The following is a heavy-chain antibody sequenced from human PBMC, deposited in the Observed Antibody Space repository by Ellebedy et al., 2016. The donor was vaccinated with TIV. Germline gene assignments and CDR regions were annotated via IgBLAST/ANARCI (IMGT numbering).Heavy chain of an antibody. Sequence: GGSLRLSCAASGFTFSDYAMQWVRQAPGKGLEWVSGISWDSSNKGFADSVKGRFSISRDNAKKSLDLQMDSLRPEDTAWYFCVKDTEYSYGYDTYFDYWGRGTLVTVSP. V-gene: IGHV3-9*01. D-gene: IGHD5-18*01. CDR1: GFTFSDYA. J-gene: IGHJ4*02. CDR3: VKDTEYSYGYDTYFDY. CDR2: ISWDSSNK.